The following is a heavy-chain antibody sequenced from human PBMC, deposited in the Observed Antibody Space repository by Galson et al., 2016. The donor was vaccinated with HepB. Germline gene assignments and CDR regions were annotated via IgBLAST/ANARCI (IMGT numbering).Heavy chain of an antibody. V-gene: IGHV3-30*04. J-gene: IGHJ6*02. CDR2: ISYDGSKK. Sequence: SLRLSCAASGFTFSTYPMHWVRQAPGKGLEWVAIISYDGSKKYYADSVKGRFTISRDNSKNTLSLEMNSLRAEDTAVYYCARVGIAARYYYGMDVWGQGTTVTVSS. CDR3: ARVGIAARYYYGMDV. CDR1: GFTFSTYP. D-gene: IGHD6-6*01.